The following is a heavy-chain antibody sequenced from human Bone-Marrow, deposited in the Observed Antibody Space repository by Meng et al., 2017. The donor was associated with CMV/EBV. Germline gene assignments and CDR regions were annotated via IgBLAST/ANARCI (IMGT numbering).Heavy chain of an antibody. CDR2: IRYDGSNK. J-gene: IGHJ4*02. CDR3: AKDQPPIVVVPAATFDY. V-gene: IGHV3-30*02. Sequence: GGSLRLSCAASGFTFSSYGMHWVRQAPGKGLEWVAFIRYDGSNKYYADSVKGRFTISRDNSKNTLYLQMNSLRAEDTAVYYCAKDQPPIVVVPAATFDYWGQGTLVTVS. CDR1: GFTFSSYG. D-gene: IGHD2-2*01.